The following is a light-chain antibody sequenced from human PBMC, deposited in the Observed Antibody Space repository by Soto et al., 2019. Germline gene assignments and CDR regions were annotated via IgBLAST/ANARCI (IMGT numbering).Light chain of an antibody. Sequence: EIVLTQSPASLSVSPGERATLSCRASQSVRSNLAWHQQKPGQAPRLLIYGASRRATGIPDRFSGSGSGTDFTLTISRLEPEDFAVYYCQQYDSSPITFGQGTRLEIK. CDR3: QQYDSSPIT. J-gene: IGKJ5*01. V-gene: IGKV3-20*01. CDR1: QSVRSN. CDR2: GAS.